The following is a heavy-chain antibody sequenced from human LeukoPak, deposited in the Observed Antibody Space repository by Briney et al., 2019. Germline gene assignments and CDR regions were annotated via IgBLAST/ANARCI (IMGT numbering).Heavy chain of an antibody. J-gene: IGHJ4*02. Sequence: GGSLRLSCAASGFTSSGYWMSWVRQTPGKGLEWVANIKQDGSEKYSVDSVEGRFTISRDNAKNTLYLQMNSLRAEDTAVYYCARDRYYAVDYWGQGTLVTVSS. CDR2: IKQDGSEK. V-gene: IGHV3-7*01. CDR3: ARDRYYAVDY. CDR1: GFTSSGYW. D-gene: IGHD3-22*01.